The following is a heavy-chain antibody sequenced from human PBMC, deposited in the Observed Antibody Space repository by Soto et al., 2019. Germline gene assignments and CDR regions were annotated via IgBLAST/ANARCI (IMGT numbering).Heavy chain of an antibody. J-gene: IGHJ4*02. CDR3: ARSPQEYYGSATYSYYFDY. CDR1: GYSFTSYW. Sequence: GESLKISCKGSGYSFTSYWISWVRQMPGKGLEWMGRIDPSDSYTNYSPSFQGHVTISADKSISTAYLQWSSLKASDTAIYYCARSPQEYYGSATYSYYFDYWGQGTLVTVSS. V-gene: IGHV5-10-1*01. CDR2: IDPSDSYT. D-gene: IGHD3-10*01.